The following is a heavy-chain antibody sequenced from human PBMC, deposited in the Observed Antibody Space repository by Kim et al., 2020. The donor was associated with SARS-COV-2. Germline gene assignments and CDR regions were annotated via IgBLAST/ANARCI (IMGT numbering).Heavy chain of an antibody. CDR2: IGATGVHI. D-gene: IGHD1-26*01. J-gene: IGHJ4*02. CDR1: GFTFSSSP. V-gene: IGHV3-23*01. CDR3: AKGGRTPLIDF. Sequence: GGSLRLSCAASGFTFSSSPMTWVRQAPGKGLEWVSSIGATGVHIFYADSVKGRFTISSDNSNNILSLQMHSLRAEDTALYFCAKGGRTPLIDFWGQGTL.